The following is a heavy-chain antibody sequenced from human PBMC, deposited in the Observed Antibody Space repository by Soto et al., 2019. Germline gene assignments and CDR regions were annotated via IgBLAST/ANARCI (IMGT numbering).Heavy chain of an antibody. J-gene: IGHJ5*01. CDR1: GDSVSRNSAS. Sequence: PSQTLSLTCAISGDSVSRNSASWSWIRQSPSRGLEWLGRTYYRSKWYNDYAVSVKGRITINPDTSNNQLSLQLNSVTPDDTAVYYCARLIGNSWLDSWGQGTLVTVSS. CDR2: TYYRSKWYN. V-gene: IGHV6-1*01. CDR3: ARLIGNSWLDS. D-gene: IGHD2-8*01.